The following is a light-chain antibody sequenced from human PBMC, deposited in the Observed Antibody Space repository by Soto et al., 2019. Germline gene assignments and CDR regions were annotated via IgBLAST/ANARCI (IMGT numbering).Light chain of an antibody. V-gene: IGKV3-11*01. J-gene: IGKJ5*01. CDR3: QQRSNWPIT. Sequence: EIVLTQSPATLSLSPGERATLSCRASQSVSSYLAWYQQKPGQAPRLLIYDASNRATGIPGRFSGSGSGTDLTLTISSLEAEDFAVYYCQQRSNWPITFGQGTRLEIK. CDR2: DAS. CDR1: QSVSSY.